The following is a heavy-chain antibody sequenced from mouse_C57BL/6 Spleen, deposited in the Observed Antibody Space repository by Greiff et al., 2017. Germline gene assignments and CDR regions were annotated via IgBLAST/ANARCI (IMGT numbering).Heavy chain of an antibody. D-gene: IGHD2-5*01. CDR1: GYTFTNYW. Sequence: QVHVKQSGAELVRPGTSVKMSCKASGYTFTNYWIGWAKQRPGHGLEWIGDIYPGGGYTNYNEKFKGKATLTADKSSSTAYMQFSSLTSEDSAIYYCARTGSYYSNYDYAMDYWGQGTSVTVSS. CDR2: IYPGGGYT. V-gene: IGHV1-63*01. CDR3: ARTGSYYSNYDYAMDY. J-gene: IGHJ4*01.